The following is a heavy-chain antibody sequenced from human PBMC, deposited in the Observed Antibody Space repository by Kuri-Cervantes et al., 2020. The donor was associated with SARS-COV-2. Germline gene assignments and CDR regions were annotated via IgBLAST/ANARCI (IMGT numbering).Heavy chain of an antibody. D-gene: IGHD5/OR15-5a*01. V-gene: IGHV3-21*05. CDR2: ISSRSGYV. J-gene: IGHJ4*02. Sequence: GESLKISCAASGFTFSSYSMNWVRQAPGKGLEWVSYISSRSGYVYYSGSIKGRFTISRDNAKNSLYLQMNSLRPEDTAVYYCAREDGVYDSGERAIIHFDYWGQGALVTVSS. CDR1: GFTFSSYS. CDR3: AREDGVYDSGERAIIHFDY.